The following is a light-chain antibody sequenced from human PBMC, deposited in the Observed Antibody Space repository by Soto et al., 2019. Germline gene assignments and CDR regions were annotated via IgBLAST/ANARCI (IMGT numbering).Light chain of an antibody. CDR3: QQSYSSPPT. CDR2: AAS. Sequence: DIQMTQSPSSLSASVGDRVIMSWREGQSISNHLNWYQQKPGKAPKLLIFAASSLQSGVPSRFSFSRSGPDFTLTISSLQPEDSATYYCQQSYSSPPTIGQGTKVDIK. V-gene: IGKV1-39*01. J-gene: IGKJ1*01. CDR1: QSISNH.